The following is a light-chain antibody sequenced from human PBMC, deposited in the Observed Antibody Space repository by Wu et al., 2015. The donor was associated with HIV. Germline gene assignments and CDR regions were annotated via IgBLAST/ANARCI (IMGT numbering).Light chain of an antibody. CDR2: GAS. CDR1: QSVSSIY. V-gene: IGKV3D-20*02. CDR3: QQRSNWPLLT. Sequence: EIVLTQSPGTLSLSPGERATLSCRASQSVSSIYLAWYQQKLGLAPRLLIYGASSRATGIPDRFSGSGSGTDFTLTISRLEPEDFAVYYCQQRSNWPLLTFGGGTKVEIK. J-gene: IGKJ4*01.